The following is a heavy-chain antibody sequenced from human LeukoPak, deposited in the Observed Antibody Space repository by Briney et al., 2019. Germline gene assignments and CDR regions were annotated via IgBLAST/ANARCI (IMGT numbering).Heavy chain of an antibody. CDR3: ARDRGYSTFDY. D-gene: IGHD4-23*01. CDR2: ISGSAGST. CDR1: GFTFDNYA. V-gene: IGHV3-23*01. J-gene: IGHJ4*02. Sequence: PGGSLRLSCGASGFTFDNYAMSWVRQAPGKGLEWVSGISGSAGSTYYADSVKGRFTISRDNAKNSLFLQMNSLRVEDTAVYYCARDRGYSTFDYWGQGTLVTVSS.